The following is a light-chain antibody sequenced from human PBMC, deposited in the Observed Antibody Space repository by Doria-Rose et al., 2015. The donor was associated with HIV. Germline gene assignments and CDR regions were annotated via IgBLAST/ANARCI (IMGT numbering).Light chain of an antibody. CDR1: QSFSSTY. Sequence: TQSPGTLSLSPGERATLSCRASQSFSSTYLAWYQQNPGQAPSLLIYDGSTRATGIPDRFSASGSGTDFTLTINRLGPEDFALYYCHQYGTSWTFGQGTKVEI. CDR3: HQYGTSWT. J-gene: IGKJ1*01. V-gene: IGKV3-20*01. CDR2: DGS.